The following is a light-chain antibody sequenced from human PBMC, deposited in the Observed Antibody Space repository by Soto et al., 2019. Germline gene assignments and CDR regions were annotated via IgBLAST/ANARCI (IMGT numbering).Light chain of an antibody. V-gene: IGKV3-20*01. CDR3: QQYGSSLFT. J-gene: IGKJ2*01. CDR1: QSVISNY. Sequence: ETVLTQSPGTLSLSPGETATLSCRASQSVISNYLAWYQQKPDQAPRLLIYGASGRAAGIPVRFSGSGSGTVFTLTISRLEPEDFAVYYCQQYGSSLFTFGQGTKLEIK. CDR2: GAS.